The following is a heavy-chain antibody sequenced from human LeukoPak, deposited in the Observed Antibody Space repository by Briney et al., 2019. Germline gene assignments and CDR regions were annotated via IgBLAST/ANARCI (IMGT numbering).Heavy chain of an antibody. V-gene: IGHV1-69*01. J-gene: IGHJ6*03. CDR2: IIPIFGTA. CDR3: ATSRSYYYYYMDV. Sequence: SVKVSCKASGGTFSSYAISWVRQAPGQGLEWMGGIIPIFGTANYAQKFQGRVTITADESTSTAYMELSSLRSEDTAVYYCATSRSYYYYYMDVWGKGTTVTVSS. CDR1: GGTFSSYA.